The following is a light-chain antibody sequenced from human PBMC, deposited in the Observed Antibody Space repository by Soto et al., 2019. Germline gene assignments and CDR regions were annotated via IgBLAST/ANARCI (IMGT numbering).Light chain of an antibody. Sequence: EILMTQSPDTLSVSPGERATLSCRASQSVSSNLAWYQQKPGQAPRLLIYGASTRATGIAARFSGSGSGTEFTLTISSLQSEDFAVYYCQQYNDWLTFGGGTKVDIK. V-gene: IGKV3-15*01. CDR2: GAS. CDR3: QQYNDWLT. J-gene: IGKJ4*01. CDR1: QSVSSN.